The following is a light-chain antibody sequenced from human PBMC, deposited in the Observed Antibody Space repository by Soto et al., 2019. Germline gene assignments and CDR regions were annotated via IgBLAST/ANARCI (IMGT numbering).Light chain of an antibody. Sequence: DIQMTQSPSTLSASVGDRVTITCRASQSISNWLAWYQQKPGKAPKLLIYTASSLQSGVPSRFSGSGSGTEFTLTINSLQPDDFATYYCQQYNTYWTFGQGTKVEIK. CDR3: QQYNTYWT. CDR1: QSISNW. CDR2: TAS. J-gene: IGKJ1*01. V-gene: IGKV1-5*03.